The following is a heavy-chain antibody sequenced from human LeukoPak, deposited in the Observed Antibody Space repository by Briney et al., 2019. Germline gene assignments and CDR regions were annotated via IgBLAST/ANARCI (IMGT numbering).Heavy chain of an antibody. CDR2: IYSGGST. CDR1: GFTVSSNY. CDR3: ARVTSYYYDSSGYSVYYYYYYMDV. D-gene: IGHD3-22*01. J-gene: IGHJ6*03. Sequence: GGSLRLSCAASGFTVSSNYMSWVRQAPGKGLEWVSVIYSGGSTYYADSVKGRFTISRDNSKNTLYLQMNSLRAEDTAVYYCARVTSYYYDSSGYSVYYYYYYMDVWGKGTTVTISS. V-gene: IGHV3-66*01.